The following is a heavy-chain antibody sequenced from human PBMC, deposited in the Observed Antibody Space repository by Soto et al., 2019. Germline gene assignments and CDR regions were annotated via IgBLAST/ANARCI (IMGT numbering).Heavy chain of an antibody. CDR2: IIPIFGTA. CDR1: GGTFSSYA. CDR3: ARDRRYCSRTSCSLEDYYYYYGMDV. J-gene: IGHJ6*02. Sequence: QVQLVQSGAEVKKPGSSVKGSCKASGGTFSSYAISWVRQAPGQGLEWMGGIIPIFGTANYAQKFQGRVTITADESTSTAYMELSSLRSEDTAVYYCARDRRYCSRTSCSLEDYYYYYGMDVWGQGTTVTVSS. V-gene: IGHV1-69*01. D-gene: IGHD2-2*01.